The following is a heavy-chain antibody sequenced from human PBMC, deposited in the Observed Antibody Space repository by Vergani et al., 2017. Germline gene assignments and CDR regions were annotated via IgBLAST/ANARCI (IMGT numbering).Heavy chain of an antibody. V-gene: IGHV3-23*04. Sequence: EVQLVESGGGLVQPGGSLRLSCAASGFTFSSYEMNWVRQAPGKGLEWVSAISGSGGSTYYADSVKGRFTISRDNSKNTLYLQMNSLRAEDTAVYYCAKADHGYYYYYMDVWGKGTTVTVSS. CDR2: ISGSGGST. J-gene: IGHJ6*03. CDR3: AKADHGYYYYYMDV. CDR1: GFTFSSYE.